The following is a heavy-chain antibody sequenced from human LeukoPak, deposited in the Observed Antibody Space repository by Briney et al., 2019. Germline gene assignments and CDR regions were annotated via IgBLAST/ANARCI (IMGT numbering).Heavy chain of an antibody. CDR2: FDPEDGET. D-gene: IGHD6-6*01. CDR1: GYTLTELS. CDR3: ATASPLWAAQPKIWFDP. Sequence: GASVKVSCKVSGYTLTELSMHWVRQAPGKGLEWMGGFDPEDGETIYAQKFQGRVTMTEDTSTDTAYMELSSLRSEDTAVYYCATASPLWAAQPKIWFDPWGQGTLVTVSS. V-gene: IGHV1-24*01. J-gene: IGHJ5*02.